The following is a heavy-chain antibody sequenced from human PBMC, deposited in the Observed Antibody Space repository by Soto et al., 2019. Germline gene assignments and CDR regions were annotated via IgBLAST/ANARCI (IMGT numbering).Heavy chain of an antibody. Sequence: GGSLRLSCAASGFTFSSYSMNWVRQAPGKGLEWVSSISSSSSYIYYADSVKGRFTISRDNAKNSLYLQMNSLTAEDTAVYYCARVLGSSIAAPPYFDYWGQGTLVTVSS. D-gene: IGHD6-6*01. V-gene: IGHV3-21*01. CDR3: ARVLGSSIAAPPYFDY. J-gene: IGHJ4*02. CDR2: ISSSSSYI. CDR1: GFTFSSYS.